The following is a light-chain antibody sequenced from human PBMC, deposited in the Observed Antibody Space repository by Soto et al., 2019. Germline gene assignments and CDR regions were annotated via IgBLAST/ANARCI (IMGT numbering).Light chain of an antibody. CDR1: SRDVGNYNL. J-gene: IGLJ1*01. CDR2: EVS. CDR3: CSYAGSSTTYV. Sequence: QSALTQPASVSGSPGQSITISCTGTSRDVGNYNLVSWYQQHPGKAPKLIVYEVSKPASWVSNRFSGYKSGNTASLTISGLQAEDETDYYCCSYAGSSTTYVFGTGTKLTVL. V-gene: IGLV2-23*02.